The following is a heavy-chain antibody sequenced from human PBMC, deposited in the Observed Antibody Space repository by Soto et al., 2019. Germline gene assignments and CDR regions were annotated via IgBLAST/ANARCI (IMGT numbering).Heavy chain of an antibody. CDR1: GGTFSSYA. CDR2: IIPIFGTA. V-gene: IGHV1-69*13. D-gene: IGHD3-9*01. J-gene: IGHJ5*02. Sequence: SVKVSCKASGGTFSSYAISWVRQAPGQGLEWMGGIIPIFGTANYAQKFQGRVTITADESTSTAYMELSSLRSEDTAVYYCARAIEYYDILTGYYPRYNWFDPWGQGTLVTVS. CDR3: ARAIEYYDILTGYYPRYNWFDP.